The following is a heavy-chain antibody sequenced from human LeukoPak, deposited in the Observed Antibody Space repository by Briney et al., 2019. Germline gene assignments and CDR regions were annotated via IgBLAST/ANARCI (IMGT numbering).Heavy chain of an antibody. V-gene: IGHV4-59*01. Sequence: SETLSLTCTVSGGSISSYYWSWIRQPPGKGLEWVGYIYYSGSTNYNPSLKSRVTISVDTSKNQFSLKLSSVTAADTAVYYCARARRGSSSSGDLFDYWGQGTLVTVSS. J-gene: IGHJ4*02. CDR3: ARARRGSSSSGDLFDY. D-gene: IGHD6-6*01. CDR2: IYYSGST. CDR1: GGSISSYY.